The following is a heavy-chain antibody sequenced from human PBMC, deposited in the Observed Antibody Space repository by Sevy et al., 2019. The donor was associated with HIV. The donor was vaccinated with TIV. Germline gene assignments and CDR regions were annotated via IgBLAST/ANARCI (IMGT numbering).Heavy chain of an antibody. D-gene: IGHD6-19*01. CDR2: IYSGGST. Sequence: GGSLRLSCAASGFTVSSNYMSWVRQAPGKGLEWVSVIYSGGSTYYADSVKGRFTISRDNSKNTLYLQMNSLSAEDTAVYYCARDQGYSSGWSDYWGQGTLVTVSS. J-gene: IGHJ4*02. CDR1: GFTVSSNY. CDR3: ARDQGYSSGWSDY. V-gene: IGHV3-53*01.